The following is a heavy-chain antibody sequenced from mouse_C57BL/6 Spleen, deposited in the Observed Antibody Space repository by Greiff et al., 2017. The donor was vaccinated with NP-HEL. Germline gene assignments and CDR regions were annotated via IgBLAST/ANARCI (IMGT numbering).Heavy chain of an antibody. Sequence: VQLQQSGAELVKPGASVKISCKASGYAFSSYWMNWVKQRPGKGLEWIGQIYPGDGDTNYNGKFKGKATLTADKSSSTAYMQLSSLTSEDSAVYFCARKELGYWYFDVWGTGTTVTVSS. CDR2: IYPGDGDT. J-gene: IGHJ1*03. V-gene: IGHV1-80*01. CDR1: GYAFSSYW. D-gene: IGHD4-1*01. CDR3: ARKELGYWYFDV.